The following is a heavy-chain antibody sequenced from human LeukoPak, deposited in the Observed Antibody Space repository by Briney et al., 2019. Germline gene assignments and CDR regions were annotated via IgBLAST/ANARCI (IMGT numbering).Heavy chain of an antibody. D-gene: IGHD3-3*01. CDR1: GGSFSGYY. V-gene: IGHV4-34*01. J-gene: IGHJ4*02. CDR3: ARGPTEYYDFWSGYSADY. Sequence: PSETLSLTCAVYGGSFSGYYWSWIRQPPGKGLEWIGEINHSGSTNYNPSLKRRVTIPVDTSKNQFSLKLSSVTAADTAVYYCARGPTEYYDFWSGYSADYWGQGTRVTVSS. CDR2: INHSGST.